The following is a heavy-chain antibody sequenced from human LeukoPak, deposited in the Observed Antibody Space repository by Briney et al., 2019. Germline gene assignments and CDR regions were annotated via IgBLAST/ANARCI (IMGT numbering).Heavy chain of an antibody. J-gene: IGHJ5*02. CDR1: GFTFSSYG. CDR2: ISYDGSNK. V-gene: IGHV3-30*18. D-gene: IGHD6-13*01. CDR3: AKDFRRGSNWTPPGWFDP. Sequence: GGSLRLSCAASGFTFSSYGMHWVRQAPGKGLEWVAVISYDGSNKYYADSVKGRFTISRDNSKNTLYLQMNSLRAEDTAVYYCAKDFRRGSNWTPPGWFDPWGQGTLVTVSS.